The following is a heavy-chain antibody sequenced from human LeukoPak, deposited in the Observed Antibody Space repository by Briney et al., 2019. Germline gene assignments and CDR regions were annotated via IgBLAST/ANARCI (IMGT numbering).Heavy chain of an antibody. CDR3: AIQYSGYDDRFDY. Sequence: PGGSLRLSCAASGFAFGSYAMHWVRQVPGKGLEYVSAISSGGGITYYADSVKGRFTISRDDSKNTLYLQMNSLRAEDTAVYYCAIQYSGYDDRFDYWGQGTLVTVSS. V-gene: IGHV3-64*02. J-gene: IGHJ4*02. CDR1: GFAFGSYA. CDR2: ISSGGGIT. D-gene: IGHD5-12*01.